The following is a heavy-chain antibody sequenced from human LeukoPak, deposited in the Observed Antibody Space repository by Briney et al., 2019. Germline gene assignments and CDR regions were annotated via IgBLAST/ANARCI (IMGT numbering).Heavy chain of an antibody. V-gene: IGHV4-4*07. CDR3: AREGAAVRGVIVKYYFDY. Sequence: SETLSLTCTVSGGSISSYYWSWIRQPAAKGLEWIGRVYTSGSTNYNPSLKSRVTMSVDTSKNQFSLKLTSVPAADTAVYYCAREGAAVRGVIVKYYFDYWGQGALVTVSS. CDR2: VYTSGST. J-gene: IGHJ4*02. D-gene: IGHD3-10*01. CDR1: GGSISSYY.